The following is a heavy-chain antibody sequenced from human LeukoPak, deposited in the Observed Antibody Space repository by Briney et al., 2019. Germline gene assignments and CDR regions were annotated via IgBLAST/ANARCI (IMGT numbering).Heavy chain of an antibody. J-gene: IGHJ6*02. D-gene: IGHD4-17*01. CDR3: AKLLYGYYYYGVDV. Sequence: GGSLRLSCAASGFTFSSYAMSWVRQAPGKGLEWVSAISASGGSTYYADSVKGRFTISRDNSKNTLYLQVNSLSAEDTAVYYCAKLLYGYYYYGVDVWGQGTTVTVSS. CDR2: ISASGGST. CDR1: GFTFSSYA. V-gene: IGHV3-23*01.